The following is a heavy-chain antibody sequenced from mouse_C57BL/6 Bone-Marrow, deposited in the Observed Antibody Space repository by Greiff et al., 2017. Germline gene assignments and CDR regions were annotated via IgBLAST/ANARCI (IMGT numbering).Heavy chain of an antibody. Sequence: QVQLQQPGAELVKPGASVKLSCKASGYTFTSYWMQWVNQRPGQGLEWIGEIDPSDSYTNYNQKFKGKATLTVDTSSSTAYMQLSSLTSEDSAVYYCARPGAMDYWGQGTSVTVSS. CDR2: IDPSDSYT. J-gene: IGHJ4*01. V-gene: IGHV1-50*01. CDR1: GYTFTSYW. CDR3: ARPGAMDY.